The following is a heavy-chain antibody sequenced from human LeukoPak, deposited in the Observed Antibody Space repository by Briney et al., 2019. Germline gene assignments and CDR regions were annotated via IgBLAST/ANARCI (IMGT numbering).Heavy chain of an antibody. CDR2: ISYDGSNK. D-gene: IGHD3-3*01. CDR3: AKVGQPWSIWSYFDY. CDR1: GFTFSSYA. V-gene: IGHV3-30*04. J-gene: IGHJ4*02. Sequence: GRSLRLSCAASGFTFSSYAMHWVRQAPGKGLEWVAVISYDGSNKYYADSVKGRFTISRDNSKNTLYLQMNSLRAEDTAVYYCAKVGQPWSIWSYFDYWGQGTLVTVSS.